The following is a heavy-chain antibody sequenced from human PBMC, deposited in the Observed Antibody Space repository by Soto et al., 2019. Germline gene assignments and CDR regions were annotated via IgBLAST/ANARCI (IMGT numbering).Heavy chain of an antibody. Sequence: QVQLVQSGAEVKKPGASVKVSCKASGYTFTNYGISWVRQAPGQGLEWMGWISAYNGNINYAQKLQGRVTMTTDTSTRTANMELRSLRSDDTAMYYCASSLCGGNCYSILPLDYYYSGMDVWGQGTTVTVSS. CDR2: ISAYNGNI. D-gene: IGHD2-21*02. V-gene: IGHV1-18*01. CDR3: ASSLCGGNCYSILPLDYYYSGMDV. CDR1: GYTFTNYG. J-gene: IGHJ6*02.